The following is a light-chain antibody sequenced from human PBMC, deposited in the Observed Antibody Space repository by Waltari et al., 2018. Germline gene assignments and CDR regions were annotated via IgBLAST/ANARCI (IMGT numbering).Light chain of an antibody. J-gene: IGLJ2*01. Sequence: SYVLTQPPSVSVAPGKTARITCGGNNIGRKSVHWYQQKPGKAHVLVIYYDSDRPSGIPERFSGSNSGNTATLTISRVEAGDEADYYCQVWDSSSDHVVFGGGTKLTVL. CDR1: NIGRKS. V-gene: IGLV3-21*04. CDR3: QVWDSSSDHVV. CDR2: YDS.